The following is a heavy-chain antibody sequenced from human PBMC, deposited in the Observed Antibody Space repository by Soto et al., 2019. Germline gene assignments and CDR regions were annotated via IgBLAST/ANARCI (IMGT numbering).Heavy chain of an antibody. V-gene: IGHV3-23*01. CDR2: ISGSGSNT. CDR3: AKDRYDFWSGFTETHPFDY. D-gene: IGHD3-3*01. Sequence: PGGSLRLSCAASGFTFSSYAMNWVRQAPGKGLEWVSGISGSGSNTYYADSVKGRFTISRDNSKNTLYLQMKSLRAEDTAVYYCAKDRYDFWSGFTETHPFDYWGQGTLVTVS. CDR1: GFTFSSYA. J-gene: IGHJ4*02.